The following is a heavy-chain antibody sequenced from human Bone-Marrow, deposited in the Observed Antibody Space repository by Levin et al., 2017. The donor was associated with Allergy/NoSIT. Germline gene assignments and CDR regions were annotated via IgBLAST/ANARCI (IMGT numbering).Heavy chain of an antibody. CDR1: GFTFSSYA. V-gene: IGHV3-23*01. Sequence: GESLKISCAASGFTFSSYAMSWVRQAPGKGLEWVSLISGSGGGTYNADSVEGRFIISRDNSKNTLDLQMNSLRVEDTAVYYCAKELYGSGSGLFYYGMDVWGQGTTVTVSS. CDR2: ISGSGGGT. J-gene: IGHJ6*02. D-gene: IGHD3-10*01. CDR3: AKELYGSGSGLFYYGMDV.